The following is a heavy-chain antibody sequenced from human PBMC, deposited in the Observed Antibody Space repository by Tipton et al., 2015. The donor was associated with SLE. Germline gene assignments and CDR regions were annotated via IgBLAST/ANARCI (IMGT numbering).Heavy chain of an antibody. V-gene: IGHV4-4*07. D-gene: IGHD6-19*01. CDR3: AREKENTGWFWLNAFDV. CDR2: IYTTGST. J-gene: IGHJ3*01. Sequence: TLSLTCTVSGGSISSYYWNWIRQPAGKGLEWIGRIYTTGSTNYNPSLKSRVTMSVDTSENQFSLNLSSVTAADTAVYYCAREKENTGWFWLNAFDVWGRGTLVTVST. CDR1: GGSISSYY.